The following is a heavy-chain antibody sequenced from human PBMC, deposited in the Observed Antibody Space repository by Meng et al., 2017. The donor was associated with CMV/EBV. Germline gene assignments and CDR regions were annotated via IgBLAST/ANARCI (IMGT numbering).Heavy chain of an antibody. D-gene: IGHD3-16*01. CDR2: ISSSSSTI. Sequence: GESLKISCAASGFTFSNYGMNWVRQAPGKGLEWVSYISSSSSTIYYADSVKGRFTISRDNAKNSLYLQMNSLRAEDTGVYYCARDQGDGMDVWGQGTTVTVSS. V-gene: IGHV3-48*04. CDR3: ARDQGDGMDV. J-gene: IGHJ6*02. CDR1: GFTFSNYG.